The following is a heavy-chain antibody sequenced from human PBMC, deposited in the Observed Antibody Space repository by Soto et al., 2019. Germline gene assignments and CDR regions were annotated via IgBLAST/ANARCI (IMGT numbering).Heavy chain of an antibody. CDR1: AASINRITYY. CDR2: IYYSGST. Sequence: QLQLQESGPGLVKPSETLSLTCTVSAASINRITYYWGWIRQPPGKALEWIGSIYYSGSTYYNPYLTSRLTISVDTSKHHFSLDLSSVTAADTAVYYCARGDYHDRSGYYVYWGQGILVSVSS. J-gene: IGHJ4*02. V-gene: IGHV4-39*02. CDR3: ARGDYHDRSGYYVY. D-gene: IGHD3-22*01.